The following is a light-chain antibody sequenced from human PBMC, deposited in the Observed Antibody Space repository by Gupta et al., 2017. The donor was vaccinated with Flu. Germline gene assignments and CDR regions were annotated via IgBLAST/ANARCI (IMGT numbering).Light chain of an antibody. CDR2: GAS. J-gene: IGKJ1*01. CDR1: QSGSSN. V-gene: IGKV3-15*01. Sequence: EIVMTQSPATLSVSLGERATLPSTASQSGSSNLAWYQQNPGQAPRLLIYGASTRATGIPARFSGSGSGTEFTLKISSVQSEDFAVYYCQQYKNWPQTFGQGTKVEIK. CDR3: QQYKNWPQT.